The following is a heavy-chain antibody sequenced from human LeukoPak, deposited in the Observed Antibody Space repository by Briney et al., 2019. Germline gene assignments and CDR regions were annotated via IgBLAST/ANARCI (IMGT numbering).Heavy chain of an antibody. V-gene: IGHV3-15*07. J-gene: IGHJ4*02. CDR3: PTGIGGGYYFDY. D-gene: IGHD3-3*01. CDR1: GFTFRNAW. Sequence: GGSLRLSCVVSGFTFRNAWMVWVRQAPGKGLEWVGRIKSKSDGGTTDFAAPVKGRFTISRDDSKNTVFLQMNSLKTEDTAVYYCPTGIGGGYYFDYWGQETRVTVSS. CDR2: IKSKSDGGTT.